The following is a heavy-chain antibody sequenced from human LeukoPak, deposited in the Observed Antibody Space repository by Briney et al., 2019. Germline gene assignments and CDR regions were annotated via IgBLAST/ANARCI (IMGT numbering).Heavy chain of an antibody. CDR3: ASDNYYDSSGYHNYFDY. Sequence: SVKVSCKASGGTFSSYAISWVRQAPGQGLEWMGGIIPIFGTANYAQKFQGRVTITADESTSTAYMELSSLGSEDTAVYYCASDNYYDSSGYHNYFDYWGQGTLVTVSS. CDR2: IIPIFGTA. CDR1: GGTFSSYA. V-gene: IGHV1-69*13. J-gene: IGHJ4*02. D-gene: IGHD3-22*01.